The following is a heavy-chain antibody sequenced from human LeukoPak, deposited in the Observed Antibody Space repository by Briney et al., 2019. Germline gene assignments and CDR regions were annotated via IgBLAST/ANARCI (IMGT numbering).Heavy chain of an antibody. J-gene: IGHJ4*02. D-gene: IGHD1-7*01. V-gene: IGHV4-61*02. CDR2: IYSSGST. CDR3: ARDKDWNFD. Sequence: KSSQTLSLTCTVSGGSIRSGNYYWSWIRQPAGKGLEWIGRIYSSGSTNYNPSLKSRVTISVDTSKNQFSLKLSSVTAADTAVYYCARDKDWNFDWGQGTLVTVSS. CDR1: GGSIRSGNYY.